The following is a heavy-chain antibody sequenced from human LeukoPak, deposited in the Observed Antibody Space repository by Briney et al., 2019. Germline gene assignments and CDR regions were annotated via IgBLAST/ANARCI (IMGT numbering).Heavy chain of an antibody. CDR3: ARVGIFGVVIINYFDY. J-gene: IGHJ4*02. CDR2: INPNSGGT. D-gene: IGHD3-3*01. Sequence: ASVKVSCKASRYTFTGYYMHWVRQAPGQGLEWMGRINPNSGGTNYAQKFQGRVTMTRDTSISTAYMELSRLRSDDTAVYYCARVGIFGVVIINYFDYWGQGTLVTVSS. V-gene: IGHV1-2*06. CDR1: RYTFTGYY.